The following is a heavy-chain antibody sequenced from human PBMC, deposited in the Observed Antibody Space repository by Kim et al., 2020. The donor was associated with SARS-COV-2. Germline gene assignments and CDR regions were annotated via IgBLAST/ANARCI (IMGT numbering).Heavy chain of an antibody. V-gene: IGHV3-74*01. CDR2: NDGTTN. CDR3: TRGPF. Sequence: NDGTTNLYADFVKGRFTISRDNSKNTLYLQMTGLRADDTGVYYCTRGPFWGQGTLVTVSS. J-gene: IGHJ4*02.